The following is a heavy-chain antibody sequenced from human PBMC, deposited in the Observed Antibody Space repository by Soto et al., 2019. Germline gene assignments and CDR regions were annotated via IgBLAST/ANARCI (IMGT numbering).Heavy chain of an antibody. CDR3: ARGDWWLFDY. Sequence: QVQLVQSGAEEKKPGASVKVSCKASGYTFTSYAIHWVRQAPGQRLEWMGWINAGNGNTKYSQKFQGRVTITRDTSGSTAYMELSSLKSEDTAVYYCARGDWWLFDYWGQGTLVTVSS. D-gene: IGHD2-8*02. CDR2: INAGNGNT. J-gene: IGHJ4*02. CDR1: GYTFTSYA. V-gene: IGHV1-3*05.